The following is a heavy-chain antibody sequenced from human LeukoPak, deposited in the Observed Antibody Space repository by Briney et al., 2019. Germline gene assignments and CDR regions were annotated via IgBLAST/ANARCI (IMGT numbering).Heavy chain of an antibody. V-gene: IGHV1-2*02. J-gene: IGHJ5*02. CDR2: INPNSGGT. D-gene: IGHD2-2*01. CDR3: ARLPYCSSTSCYSYWFDP. Sequence: SVKVSCKASGYTFTGYYMHWVRQAPGQGLEWMGWINPNSGGTNYAQKFQGRVTMTRDTSISTAYMELSRLRSDDTAVYYCARLPYCSSTSCYSYWFDPWGQGTLVTVSS. CDR1: GYTFTGYY.